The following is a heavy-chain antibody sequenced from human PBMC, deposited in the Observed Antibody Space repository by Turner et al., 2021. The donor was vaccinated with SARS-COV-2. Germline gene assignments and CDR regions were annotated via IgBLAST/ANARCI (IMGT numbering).Heavy chain of an antibody. CDR1: TASIVTRDFT. D-gene: IGHD4-17*01. J-gene: IGHJ4*02. V-gene: IGHV4-39*01. CDR2: VSYRGKT. Sequence: QVPLQDSCPGLVPPSEPLSLTCSVSTASIVTRDFTWAWVRQPPGKGLEWIGDVSYRGKTFYNSSLRSRLTISRDTSKNQFFLKLNSVTAADTAVYFCARNEYGDYFDFWGQGKLVTVSS. CDR3: ARNEYGDYFDF.